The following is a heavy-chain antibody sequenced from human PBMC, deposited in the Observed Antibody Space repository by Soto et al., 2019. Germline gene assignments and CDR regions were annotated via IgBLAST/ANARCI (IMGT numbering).Heavy chain of an antibody. CDR2: ISSSCSTI. Sequence: GGSLRLSCAASGLTFSDYYMSWIRQAPGKGLEWVSYISSSCSTIYYASSVKGRFTISRENAKKSLYLQMNSLRAEDTAVYYCARDDFSSTSCYDSYYYGMDVWGQGTTVTVSS. V-gene: IGHV3-11*01. CDR1: GLTFSDYY. CDR3: ARDDFSSTSCYDSYYYGMDV. D-gene: IGHD2-2*01. J-gene: IGHJ6*02.